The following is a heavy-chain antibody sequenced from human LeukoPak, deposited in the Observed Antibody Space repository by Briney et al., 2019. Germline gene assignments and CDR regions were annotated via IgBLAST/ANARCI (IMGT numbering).Heavy chain of an antibody. CDR3: ARDDLSSSWFDY. CDR1: GYTFTSNY. Sequence: ASVKVSCKAFGYTFTSNYMHWVRQAPGQGPEWMGVISPSGGSTTYAQKFQGRVTLTRDMPTSTDYLELSSLRSEDTAVYYRARDDLSSSWFDYWGQGTLVTVSS. D-gene: IGHD6-13*01. J-gene: IGHJ4*02. V-gene: IGHV1-46*01. CDR2: ISPSGGST.